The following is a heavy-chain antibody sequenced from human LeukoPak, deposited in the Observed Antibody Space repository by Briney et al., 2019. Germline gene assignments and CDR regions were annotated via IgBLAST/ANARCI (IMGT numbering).Heavy chain of an antibody. CDR1: GFTFSSYA. J-gene: IGHJ4*02. CDR3: AKENYYGSGSTPPSHFDY. D-gene: IGHD3-10*01. Sequence: VWCLRLSCAASGFTFSSYAMSWVRQAPGKGLEWVSAISGSGGSTYYADSVKGRFTIFRDNSKNTLYLQMNSLRAEDTAVYYCAKENYYGSGSTPPSHFDYWGQGTLVTVSS. CDR2: ISGSGGST. V-gene: IGHV3-23*01.